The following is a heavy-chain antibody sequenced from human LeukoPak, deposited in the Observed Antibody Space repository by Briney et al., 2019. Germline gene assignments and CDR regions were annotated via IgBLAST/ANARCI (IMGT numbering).Heavy chain of an antibody. J-gene: IGHJ4*02. CDR2: INHSGST. Sequence: SETLSLTCAVYGGSFSGYYWSWIRQPPGKGLEWIGEINHSGSTNYNPSLKSRVTISVDTSKNQFSLKLSSVTAADTAVYYCARGGLLRYFDWLRHPFDYWGQGTLVTVSS. D-gene: IGHD3-9*01. V-gene: IGHV4-34*01. CDR3: ARGGLLRYFDWLRHPFDY. CDR1: GGSFSGYY.